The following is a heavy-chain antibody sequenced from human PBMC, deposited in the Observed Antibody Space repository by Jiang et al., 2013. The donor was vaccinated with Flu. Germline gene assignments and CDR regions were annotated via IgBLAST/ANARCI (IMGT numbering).Heavy chain of an antibody. J-gene: IGHJ3*02. D-gene: IGHD2-8*01. CDR1: GGSISSGSYY. V-gene: IGHV4-61*02. Sequence: GGSISSGSYYWSWIRQPAGKGLEWIGRIYTSGSTNYNPSLKSRVTISVDTSKNQFSLKLSSVTAADTAVYYCALYADAFDIWGQGTMVTVSS. CDR2: IYTSGST. CDR3: ALYADAFDI.